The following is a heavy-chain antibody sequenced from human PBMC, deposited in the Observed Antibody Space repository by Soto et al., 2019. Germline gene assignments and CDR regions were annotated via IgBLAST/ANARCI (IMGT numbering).Heavy chain of an antibody. CDR2: ISAYNGNT. D-gene: IGHD3-22*01. CDR3: ARTSEYDSSGHGAFDI. J-gene: IGHJ3*02. Sequence: GASVKVSCKVSGYTFTSYGISWVRQAPGQGLEWMGWISAYNGNTNYAQKLQGRVTMTTDTSTSTAYMELRSLRSDDTAVYYCARTSEYDSSGHGAFDIWGQGTMVTVSS. CDR1: GYTFTSYG. V-gene: IGHV1-18*04.